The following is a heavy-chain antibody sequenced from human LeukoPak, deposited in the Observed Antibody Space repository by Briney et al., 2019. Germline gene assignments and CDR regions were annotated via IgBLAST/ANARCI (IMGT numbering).Heavy chain of an antibody. Sequence: PGGSLKLSCAASGFTFSGSAMHWVRQASGKGLEWVGRIRSKANSYATAYAASVKGRFTISRDNSKNTLYLQMNSLRAEDTAVYYCARDRSAVTDYWGQGTLVTVSS. CDR1: GFTFSGSA. D-gene: IGHD4-17*01. V-gene: IGHV3-73*01. CDR2: IRSKANSYAT. CDR3: ARDRSAVTDY. J-gene: IGHJ4*02.